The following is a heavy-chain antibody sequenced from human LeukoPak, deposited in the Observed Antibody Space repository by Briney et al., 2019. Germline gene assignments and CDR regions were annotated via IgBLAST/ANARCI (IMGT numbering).Heavy chain of an antibody. CDR1: GFTFSSYE. CDR2: ISGGSTYI. V-gene: IGHV3-21*01. D-gene: IGHD6-19*01. Sequence: GGSLRLSCAASGFTFSSYEMNWVRQAPGKGLEWVSSISGGSTYIYQADSVKGRFTISRDNAKNSLYLQMNSLRAEDTAVYYCARSSGWYHRGPDYYYYYMDVWGKGTTVTVS. J-gene: IGHJ6*03. CDR3: ARSSGWYHRGPDYYYYYMDV.